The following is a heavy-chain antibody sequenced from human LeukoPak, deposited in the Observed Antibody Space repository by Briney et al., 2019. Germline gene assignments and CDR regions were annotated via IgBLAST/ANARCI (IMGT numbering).Heavy chain of an antibody. CDR2: INPSGGST. CDR1: GGTFSSYA. Sequence: ASVKVSCKASGGTFSSYAISWVRQAPGQGLEWMGIINPSGGSTSYAQKFQGRVTMTRDTSTSTVYMELSSLRSEDTAVYYCARVQTTVTSSLGYWGQGTLVTVSS. CDR3: ARVQTTVTSSLGY. J-gene: IGHJ4*02. D-gene: IGHD4-17*01. V-gene: IGHV1-46*01.